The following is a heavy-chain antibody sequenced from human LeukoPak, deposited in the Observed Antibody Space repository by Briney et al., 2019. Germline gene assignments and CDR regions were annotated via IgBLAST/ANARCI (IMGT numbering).Heavy chain of an antibody. CDR3: ARSWGYSYGYPRYFDY. J-gene: IGHJ4*02. CDR2: IYPGDSDT. D-gene: IGHD5-18*01. V-gene: IGHV5-51*01. Sequence: GESLKISCKGSGYSFTSYWIGWVRQLPGKGLEWMGIIYPGDSDTRYSPSFQGQVTISADKSISTAYLQWSSLKASDTAMYYRARSWGYSYGYPRYFDYWGQGTLVTVSS. CDR1: GYSFTSYW.